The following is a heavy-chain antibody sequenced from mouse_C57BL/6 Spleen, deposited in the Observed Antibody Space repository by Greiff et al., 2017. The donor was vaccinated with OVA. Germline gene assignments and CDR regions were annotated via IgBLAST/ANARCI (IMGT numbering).Heavy chain of an antibody. CDR3: VRQSNYDSPWFAY. Sequence: EVKLMESGGGLVQPKGSLKLSCAASGFSFNTYAMNWVRQAPGKGLEWVARIRSKSNNYATYYADSVKDRFTISRDDSESMLYLQMNNLKTEDTAMYYCVRQSNYDSPWFAYWGQGTLVTVSA. CDR2: IRSKSNNYAT. V-gene: IGHV10-1*01. D-gene: IGHD2-4*01. J-gene: IGHJ3*01. CDR1: GFSFNTYA.